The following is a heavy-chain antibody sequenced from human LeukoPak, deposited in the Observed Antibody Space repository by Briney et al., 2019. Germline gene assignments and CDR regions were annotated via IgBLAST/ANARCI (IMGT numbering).Heavy chain of an antibody. CDR2: ISSSGIII. D-gene: IGHD5-18*01. V-gene: IGHV3-11*01. CDR1: GFTFSDYY. CDR3: AKSSTTYSYGWGYFDY. J-gene: IGHJ4*02. Sequence: GGSLRLSCAASGFTFSDYYMSWIRQAPGKGLEWVSDISSSGIIISYADSVKGRFTISRDNSKNTLYLQMNSLRAEDTAVYYCAKSSTTYSYGWGYFDYWGQGTLVTVSS.